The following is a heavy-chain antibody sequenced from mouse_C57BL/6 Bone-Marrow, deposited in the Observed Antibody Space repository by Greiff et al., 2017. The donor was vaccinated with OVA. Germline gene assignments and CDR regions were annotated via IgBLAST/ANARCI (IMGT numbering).Heavy chain of an antibody. CDR3: ARGRGNYCFYY. CDR2: ISDGGSYT. V-gene: IGHV5-4*03. J-gene: IGHJ2*01. CDR1: GFTFSSYA. Sequence: DVKLVESGGGLVKPGGSLKLSCAASGFTFSSYAMSWVRQTPEKRLEWVATISDGGSYTYYPDNVKGRFTISRDNANNNQYLQRSHLQSEDAAMYYCARGRGNYCFYYWGQGTTLTVSS. D-gene: IGHD2-1*01.